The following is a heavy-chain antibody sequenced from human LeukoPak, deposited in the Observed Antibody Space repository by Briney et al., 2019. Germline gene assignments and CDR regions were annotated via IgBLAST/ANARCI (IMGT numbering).Heavy chain of an antibody. CDR2: IYYSGST. D-gene: IGHD3-9*01. CDR1: GGSISSGGYY. V-gene: IGHV4-31*03. CDR3: ARGNDILTGAQPIDY. Sequence: SQSLSLTCTVSGGSISSGGYYWSWIRQHPGKGLEWIGYIYYSGSTYYNPSLKSRVTISVDTSKNQFSLKLSSVTAADTAVCYCARGNDILTGAQPIDYWGQGTLVTVSS. J-gene: IGHJ4*02.